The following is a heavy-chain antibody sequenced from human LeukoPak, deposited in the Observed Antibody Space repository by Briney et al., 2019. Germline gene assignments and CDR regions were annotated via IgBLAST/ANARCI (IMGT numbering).Heavy chain of an antibody. J-gene: IGHJ6*02. CDR3: ARETVTTGPYYYYGMDV. D-gene: IGHD4-11*01. CDR1: GFTFSSYG. Sequence: AGSLRLSCAASGFTFSSYGMHWVRQAPGKGLEWVAVIWYDGSNKYYADSVKGRFTISRDNSKNTLYLQMNSLRAEDTAVYYCARETVTTGPYYYYGMDVWGQGTTVTVSS. CDR2: IWYDGSNK. V-gene: IGHV3-33*01.